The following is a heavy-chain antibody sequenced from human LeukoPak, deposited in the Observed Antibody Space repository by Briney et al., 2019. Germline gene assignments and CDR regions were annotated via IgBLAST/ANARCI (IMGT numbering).Heavy chain of an antibody. CDR2: IIPIFGTA. CDR3: ARAVGHCSGGSCSSFDP. D-gene: IGHD2-15*01. Sequence: SVKVSCKASGGTFSSYAISWVRQAPGQGLEWMGGIIPIFGTANYAQKFQGRVTITADESTSTAYMELSSLRSEDTAVYYCARAVGHCSGGSCSSFDPWGQRTLVTVSS. V-gene: IGHV1-69*13. J-gene: IGHJ5*02. CDR1: GGTFSSYA.